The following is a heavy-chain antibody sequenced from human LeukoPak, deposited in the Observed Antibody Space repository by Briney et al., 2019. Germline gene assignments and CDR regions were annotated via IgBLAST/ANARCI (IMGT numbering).Heavy chain of an antibody. V-gene: IGHV4-4*07. Sequence: PSETLSLTCTVSGGSITTYYWSWIRQPAGKGLEWIGRMYSGSTNYSPSLKSRVTISVDTSKNQFSLRLSSVTAADTAVYYCATWRTAKTGFDYWGQGTLVTVSS. D-gene: IGHD1-1*01. CDR1: GGSITTYY. CDR3: ATWRTAKTGFDY. J-gene: IGHJ4*02. CDR2: MYSGST.